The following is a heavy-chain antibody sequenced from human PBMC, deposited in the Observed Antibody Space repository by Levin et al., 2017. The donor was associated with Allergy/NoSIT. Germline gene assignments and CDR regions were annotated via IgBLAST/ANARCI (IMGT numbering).Heavy chain of an antibody. J-gene: IGHJ4*02. Sequence: GESLKISCTGSGFSFGDYAMSWVRQAPGKGLEWVGFIRNKAHGGTTEYAASVKGRLTISRDDSKSIAYLQMNSLKTEDTAVYFCARGGPPNYDYNWGSYRDGYFDYWGQGTLVTVSS. D-gene: IGHD3-16*02. V-gene: IGHV3-49*04. CDR3: ARGGPPNYDYNWGSYRDGYFDY. CDR2: IRNKAHGGTT. CDR1: GFSFGDYA.